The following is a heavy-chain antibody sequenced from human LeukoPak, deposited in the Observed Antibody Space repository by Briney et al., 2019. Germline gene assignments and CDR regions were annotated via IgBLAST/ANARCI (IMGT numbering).Heavy chain of an antibody. CDR2: IYTSGST. D-gene: IGHD3-22*01. Sequence: PSQTLSLTCTVSGGSISSGSYYWNWIRQPAGKGLEWIGRIYTSGSTNYNPSLKSRVTISVDTSKNQFSLKLSSVTAADTAVYYSAREIKGYYYDSSGYYSDAFDIWGQGTMVTVSS. CDR3: AREIKGYYYDSSGYYSDAFDI. J-gene: IGHJ3*02. CDR1: GGSISSGSYY. V-gene: IGHV4-61*02.